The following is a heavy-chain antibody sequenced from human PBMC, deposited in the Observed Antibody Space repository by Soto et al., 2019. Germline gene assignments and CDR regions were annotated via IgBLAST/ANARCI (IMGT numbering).Heavy chain of an antibody. Sequence: GGSLRLSCAASRFTFASYAMSWVRQAPGKGLEWVAVISYDGSSRYADSGKGRFTISRDISENTLYLQMNSLSTEDTAVYYCASGHYYDTTFPFEFWGRGTQVTVSS. CDR3: ASGHYYDTTFPFEF. CDR1: RFTFASYA. CDR2: ISYDGSSR. D-gene: IGHD3-22*01. V-gene: IGHV3-30-3*01. J-gene: IGHJ4*02.